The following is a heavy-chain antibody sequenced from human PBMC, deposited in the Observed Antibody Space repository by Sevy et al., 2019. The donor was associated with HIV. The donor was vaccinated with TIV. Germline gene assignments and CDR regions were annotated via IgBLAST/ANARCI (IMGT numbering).Heavy chain of an antibody. CDR2: ISYDGSNK. J-gene: IGHJ6*02. D-gene: IGHD6-13*01. V-gene: IGHV3-30*18. Sequence: GGSLRLSCAASGFTFSSYGMHWVRQAPGKGLEWVAVISYDGSNKNYADSVKGRFTISRDNSKNTLYRQMNSLRAEDTAVYYCAKDLIGGSSWYYYYGMDVWGQGTTVTVSS. CDR1: GFTFSSYG. CDR3: AKDLIGGSSWYYYYGMDV.